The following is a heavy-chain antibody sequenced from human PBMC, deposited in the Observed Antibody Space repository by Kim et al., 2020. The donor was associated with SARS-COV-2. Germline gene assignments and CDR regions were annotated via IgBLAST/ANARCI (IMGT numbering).Heavy chain of an antibody. D-gene: IGHD3-10*01. V-gene: IGHV5-51*01. CDR2: IYPGDSDT. Sequence: GASLKISCKGSGYSFTSYWIGWVRQMPGKGLEWMGIIYPGDSDTRYSPSFQGQVTISADKSISTAYLQWSSLKASDTAMYYCARVRFGELLPYYFDYWGQGTLVTVSS. CDR3: ARVRFGELLPYYFDY. J-gene: IGHJ4*02. CDR1: GYSFTSYW.